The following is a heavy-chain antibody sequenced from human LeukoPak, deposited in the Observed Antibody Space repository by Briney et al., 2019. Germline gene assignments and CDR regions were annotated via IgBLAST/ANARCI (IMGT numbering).Heavy chain of an antibody. Sequence: GGSLRLSCAASGFTFSSYGMHWVRQAPGKGLEWVAVISYDGSNKYYADSVKGRFTISRDNSKNTPYLQMNSLRAEDTAVYYCAKGYGSGSYYNSWGQGTLVTVSS. CDR2: ISYDGSNK. J-gene: IGHJ4*02. V-gene: IGHV3-30*18. CDR3: AKGYGSGSYYNS. CDR1: GFTFSSYG. D-gene: IGHD3-10*01.